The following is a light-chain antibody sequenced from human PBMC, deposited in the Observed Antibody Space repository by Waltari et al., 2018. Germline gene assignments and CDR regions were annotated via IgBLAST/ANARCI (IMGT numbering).Light chain of an antibody. CDR3: QQYYNTPLT. CDR2: WAS. CDR1: LSLLYNSNNKNY. Sequence: DIVMTQSPESLAVSLGERATINCKSSLSLLYNSNNKNYLAWYQQKPGQPPKLLIYWASTRESGVPERFSGSGSRTVFTLTISSLQAEDVAVYFCQQYYNTPLTFGPGTKVDVK. V-gene: IGKV4-1*01. J-gene: IGKJ3*01.